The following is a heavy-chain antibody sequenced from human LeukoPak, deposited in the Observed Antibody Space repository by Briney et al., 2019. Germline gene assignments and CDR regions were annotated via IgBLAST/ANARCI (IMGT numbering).Heavy chain of an antibody. CDR2: IKQDGTET. V-gene: IGHV3-7*01. CDR3: ARERIFSY. CDR1: GFTFSGYW. J-gene: IGHJ4*02. Sequence: WGSLRLSCAASGFTFSGYWMSWVRQAPGKGLEWVANIKQDGTETYYVDSVKGRFTISRDNAKNSLYLQMNRLRAEDTAVYYCARERIFSYWGQGTLVTVSS.